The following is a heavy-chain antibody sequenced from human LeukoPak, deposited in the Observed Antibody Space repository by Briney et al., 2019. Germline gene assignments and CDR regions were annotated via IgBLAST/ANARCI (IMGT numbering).Heavy chain of an antibody. J-gene: IGHJ4*02. Sequence: SQTLSLTCAISGDSVSSNSTGWNWIRQSPSRGLEWLGRTYYRSTWYNDYALSVKGRITIAPDTSKNQFSLQLNSVTPEDTALYYCARDTGDSTGFDYWGQGTLVTVSS. CDR2: TYYRSTWYN. CDR1: GDSVSSNSTG. CDR3: ARDTGDSTGFDY. D-gene: IGHD1-1*01. V-gene: IGHV6-1*01.